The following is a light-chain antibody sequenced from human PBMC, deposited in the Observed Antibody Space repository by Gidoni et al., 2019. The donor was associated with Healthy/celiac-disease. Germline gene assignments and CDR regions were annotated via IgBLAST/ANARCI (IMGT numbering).Light chain of an antibody. V-gene: IGKV3-11*01. CDR2: DAS. CDR3: QQRSNWPPEKT. J-gene: IGKJ1*01. Sequence: EIVLTQSPATLSLSPGERATLSCRASQSVSSYLAWYQQKPGQAPRLLIYDASNRATGIPARFSGSGSGTDFTLTISSLEPEDCAVYYCQQRSNWPPEKTFXXXTKVEIK. CDR1: QSVSSY.